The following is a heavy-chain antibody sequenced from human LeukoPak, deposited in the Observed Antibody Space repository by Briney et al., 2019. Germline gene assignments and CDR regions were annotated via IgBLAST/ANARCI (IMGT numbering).Heavy chain of an antibody. CDR2: IYYSGST. J-gene: IGHJ4*02. D-gene: IGHD2-2*01. CDR1: GGSISSSSYY. V-gene: IGHV4-39*01. Sequence: SETLSLTCTVSGGSISSSSYYWGWIRQPPGKGLEWIGSIYYSGSTYYNPPLKSRVTISVDTSKNQFSLKLSSVTAADTAVYYCARQLGHCSSTSCYADKVDYWGQGTLVTVSS. CDR3: ARQLGHCSSTSCYADKVDY.